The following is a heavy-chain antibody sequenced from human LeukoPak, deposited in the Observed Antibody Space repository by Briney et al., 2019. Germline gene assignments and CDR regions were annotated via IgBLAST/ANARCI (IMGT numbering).Heavy chain of an antibody. Sequence: GGSLRLSCAGSGFTFSNFAMHWVRQAPGKGLEWLTVISYDGSDKSYADSVKGRFTISRDDSKNTLYLQMSSLRAEDTAVYYCARDVGTTSDNWGQGTLVTVSS. CDR1: GFTFSNFA. D-gene: IGHD4-17*01. J-gene: IGHJ4*02. CDR2: ISYDGSDK. CDR3: ARDVGTTSDN. V-gene: IGHV3-30*04.